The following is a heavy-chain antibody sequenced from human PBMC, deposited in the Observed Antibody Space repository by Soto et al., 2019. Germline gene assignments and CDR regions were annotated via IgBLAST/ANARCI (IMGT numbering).Heavy chain of an antibody. D-gene: IGHD2-15*01. J-gene: IGHJ4*02. CDR1: GGSISSGGYY. V-gene: IGHV4-31*03. CDR2: IYYSGST. Sequence: SETLSLTCTVSGGSISSGGYYWSWIRQHPGKGLEWIGYIYYSGSTYYNPSLKSRVTISVDTSKNQFSLKLSSVTAADTAVYYCARDQIGYCSGGSCFSGFDYWGQGTLVTVSS. CDR3: ARDQIGYCSGGSCFSGFDY.